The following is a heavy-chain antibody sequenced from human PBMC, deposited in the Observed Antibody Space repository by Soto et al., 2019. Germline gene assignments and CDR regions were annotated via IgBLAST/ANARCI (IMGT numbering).Heavy chain of an antibody. CDR3: ARDVGATPLWVDY. D-gene: IGHD1-26*01. J-gene: IGHJ4*02. CDR1: GGSISSGGYY. CDR2: IYYSGST. V-gene: IGHV4-31*03. Sequence: PSETLSLTCTVSGGSISSGGYYWSWIRQHPGKGLEWIGYIYYSGSTYYNPSLKSRVTISVDTSKNQFSLKLSSVTAADTAVYYCARDVGATPLWVDYWGQGTLVTVPS.